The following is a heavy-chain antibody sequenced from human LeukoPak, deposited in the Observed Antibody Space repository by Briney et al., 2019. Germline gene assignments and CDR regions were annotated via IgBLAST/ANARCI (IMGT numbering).Heavy chain of an antibody. CDR3: AKDRHYYDSSGGCFDY. D-gene: IGHD3-22*01. V-gene: IGHV3-23*01. CDR1: GFTFSSYA. Sequence: PGGSLRLSCAASGFTFSSYAMSWVRQAPGKGLEWVSAISGSGGSTYYADSVKGRFTISRDNSKNTLYLQMNSLRAEDTAVYYCAKDRHYYDSSGGCFDYWGQGTLVTVSS. J-gene: IGHJ4*02. CDR2: ISGSGGST.